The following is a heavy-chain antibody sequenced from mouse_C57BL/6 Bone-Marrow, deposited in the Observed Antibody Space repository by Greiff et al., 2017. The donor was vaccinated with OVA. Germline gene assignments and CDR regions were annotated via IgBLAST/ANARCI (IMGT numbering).Heavy chain of an antibody. V-gene: IGHV1-55*01. Sequence: QVQLQQPGAELVKPGASVKMSCKASGYTFTSYWITWVKQRPGQGLEWIGDIYPGSGSTNYNEKFKSKATLTVATSSCTAYMQLRSLPSDDSSVYYCARRFSSYWSFDVWGPWTTVTVSS. CDR3: ARRFSSYWSFDV. J-gene: IGHJ1*01. CDR1: GYTFTSYW. D-gene: IGHD1-1*01. CDR2: IYPGSGST.